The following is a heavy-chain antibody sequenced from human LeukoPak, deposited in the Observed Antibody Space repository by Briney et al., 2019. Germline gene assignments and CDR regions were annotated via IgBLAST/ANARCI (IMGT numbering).Heavy chain of an antibody. CDR2: IKSKTDGGTT. CDR1: GFTFSNAW. CDR3: TTADSSGWFDFDY. J-gene: IGHJ4*02. Sequence: PGGSLRLSCAASGFTFSNAWMNWVRQAPGKGLEWVGRIKSKTDGGTTDYAAPVKGRFTISRDDSKNTLYLQMNSPKTEVTAVYYCTTADSSGWFDFDYWGQGTLVTVSS. V-gene: IGHV3-15*07. D-gene: IGHD6-19*01.